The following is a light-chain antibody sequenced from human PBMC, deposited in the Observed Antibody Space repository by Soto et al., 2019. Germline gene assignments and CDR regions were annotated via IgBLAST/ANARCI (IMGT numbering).Light chain of an antibody. CDR2: EVS. V-gene: IGLV2-14*01. J-gene: IGLJ2*01. CDR1: SSDVGGYNY. Sequence: QSVLTQPASVSGSPGQSITISCTGTSSDVGGYNYVSWYQQHPGKAPKFMIYEVSNRPSGVSNRFSGSKSGNTASLTISGLQAEDEADYYCSSYTSSGTLVVFGGGTKLTVL. CDR3: SSYTSSGTLVV.